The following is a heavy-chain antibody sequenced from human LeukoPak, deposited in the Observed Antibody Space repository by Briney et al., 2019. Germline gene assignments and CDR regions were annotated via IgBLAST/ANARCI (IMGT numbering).Heavy chain of an antibody. Sequence: KSSETLSLTCTVSGGSISSGSYYWSWIRQPAGKGLEWIGRIYTSGSTNYNPSLKSRVTISVDTSKNQFSLKLSSVTAADTAVYYCARKTRAPGRFDPWGQGTLVTVPS. D-gene: IGHD4/OR15-4a*01. CDR2: IYTSGST. J-gene: IGHJ5*02. CDR1: GGSISSGSYY. V-gene: IGHV4-61*02. CDR3: ARKTRAPGRFDP.